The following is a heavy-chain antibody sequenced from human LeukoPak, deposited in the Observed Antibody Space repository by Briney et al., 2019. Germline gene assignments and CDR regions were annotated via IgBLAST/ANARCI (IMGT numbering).Heavy chain of an antibody. D-gene: IGHD3-10*01. Sequence: PSETLSLTCGVSGGSISSSNWWSWVRQPPGKGLEWIGEIYHSGSTNYNPSLKSRVTISVDKSKNQFSLKLSSVTAADTAVYYCAREGSSPTTKHYYGSGSYGFDPWGQGTLVTVSS. J-gene: IGHJ5*02. CDR2: IYHSGST. CDR3: AREGSSPTTKHYYGSGSYGFDP. CDR1: GGSISSSNW. V-gene: IGHV4-4*02.